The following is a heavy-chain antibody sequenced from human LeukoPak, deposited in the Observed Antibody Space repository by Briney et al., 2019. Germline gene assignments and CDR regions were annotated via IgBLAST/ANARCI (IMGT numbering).Heavy chain of an antibody. V-gene: IGHV4-39*07. Sequence: SETLPLTCTVSGVSINSYYWGWIRQPPGKGLEWIGSIYYSGSTYYNPSLKSRVTISVDRSKNQFSLKLSSVTAADTAVYYCAKASGRENAFDIWGQGTMVTVSS. CDR2: IYYSGST. CDR3: AKASGRENAFDI. J-gene: IGHJ3*02. D-gene: IGHD3-10*01. CDR1: GVSINSYY.